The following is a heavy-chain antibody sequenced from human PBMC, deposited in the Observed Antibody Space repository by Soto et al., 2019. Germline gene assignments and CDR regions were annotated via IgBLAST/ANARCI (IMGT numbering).Heavy chain of an antibody. Sequence: SETLSLTCTVSGGSISSYYWSWIRQPPGKGLERIGYIYYSGSTNYNPSLKSRVTISVDTSKNQFPLKLSSVTAADTAVYYCARAVAIYCSGGSCYATYFDYWGQGTLVTVSS. D-gene: IGHD2-15*01. CDR3: ARAVAIYCSGGSCYATYFDY. J-gene: IGHJ4*02. CDR2: IYYSGST. V-gene: IGHV4-59*01. CDR1: GGSISSYY.